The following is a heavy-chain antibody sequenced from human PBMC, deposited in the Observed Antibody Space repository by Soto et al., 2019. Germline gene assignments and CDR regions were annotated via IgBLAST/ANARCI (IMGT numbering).Heavy chain of an antibody. CDR2: INAGNGNT. V-gene: IGHV1-3*01. J-gene: IGHJ5*02. Sequence: ASVKVSCKASGYTFTSYAMHWVRQAPGQRLEWMGWINAGNGNTKYSQKFQGRVTITRDTSASTAYMELSSLRSEDTAVYYCAIDFSGGDADWYDPWGQGTLVTGSS. D-gene: IGHD2-21*02. CDR3: AIDFSGGDADWYDP. CDR1: GYTFTSYA.